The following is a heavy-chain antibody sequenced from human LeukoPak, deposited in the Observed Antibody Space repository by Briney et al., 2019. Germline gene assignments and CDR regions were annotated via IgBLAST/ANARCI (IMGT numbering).Heavy chain of an antibody. J-gene: IGHJ5*02. Sequence: GASVKVSCKTSGYTFTGYYMHWVRQAPGQGLEWMGWINPNSGGTNYAQKFQGRVTMTRDTSISTAYMELSRLRSDDTAVYYCARDKTYYYDSSGYHNWFDPWGQGTLVTVSS. CDR2: INPNSGGT. D-gene: IGHD3-22*01. CDR3: ARDKTYYYDSSGYHNWFDP. V-gene: IGHV1-2*02. CDR1: GYTFTGYY.